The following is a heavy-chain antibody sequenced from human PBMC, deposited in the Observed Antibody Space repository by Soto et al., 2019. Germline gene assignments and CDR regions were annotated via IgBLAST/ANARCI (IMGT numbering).Heavy chain of an antibody. CDR2: INAGNGNK. CDR3: AREQQLDTGNFDY. D-gene: IGHD1-1*01. V-gene: IGHV1-3*01. CDR1: GYIFTNYA. Sequence: QVQHVKSGAEFKKPGASVRVSCKASGYIFTNYAINWVRQAPGQRLEWMAWINAGNGNKKYSQSFQDRLTVTRDTSATTVYMELSSLKFEDTAVYYCAREQQLDTGNFDYWGQGTLVTVSS. J-gene: IGHJ4*02.